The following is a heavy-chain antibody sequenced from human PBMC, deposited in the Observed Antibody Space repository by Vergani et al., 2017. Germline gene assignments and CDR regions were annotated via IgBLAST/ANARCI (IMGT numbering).Heavy chain of an antibody. Sequence: EVQLVESGGGLVKPGGSLRLSCAASGFTFSNAWMSWVRQAPGKGLEWVGRIKSKTDGGTTDYAAPVKGRFTISRDDSKNTLYLQMNSLRAEDTAVYYCAKLLYYDSSGYSDYWGQGTLVTVSS. D-gene: IGHD3-22*01. CDR1: GFTFSNAW. J-gene: IGHJ4*02. V-gene: IGHV3-15*01. CDR3: AKLLYYDSSGYSDY. CDR2: IKSKTDGGTT.